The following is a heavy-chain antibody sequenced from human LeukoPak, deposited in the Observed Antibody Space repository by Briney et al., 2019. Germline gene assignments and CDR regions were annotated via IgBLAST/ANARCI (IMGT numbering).Heavy chain of an antibody. Sequence: GRSLRLSCAASGFTFSSYGMHWVRQAPGKGLEWVALISYDGSNKYYADSVKGRFTISRDNSKNTLYLQMNSLTAEDTAVYYCAKDRNDTQKGLYYFDYWGQGTLVTVSS. CDR1: GFTFSSYG. CDR2: ISYDGSNK. D-gene: IGHD3-22*01. J-gene: IGHJ4*02. CDR3: AKDRNDTQKGLYYFDY. V-gene: IGHV3-30*18.